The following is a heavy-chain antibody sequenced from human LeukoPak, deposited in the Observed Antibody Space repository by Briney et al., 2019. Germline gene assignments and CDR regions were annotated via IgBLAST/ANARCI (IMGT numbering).Heavy chain of an antibody. J-gene: IGHJ4*02. CDR2: VYSRGST. V-gene: IGHV4-59*08. Sequence: SETLSLTCTVSGDSMSINYWSWLRQPPGKGLECIGYVYSRGSTRYSPSLKSRVTISLDTSKNQFSLKLTSVTAADTAMYYCARRVGSGSLLYFDYWGQGSLVTVSS. CDR1: GDSMSINY. D-gene: IGHD3-10*01. CDR3: ARRVGSGSLLYFDY.